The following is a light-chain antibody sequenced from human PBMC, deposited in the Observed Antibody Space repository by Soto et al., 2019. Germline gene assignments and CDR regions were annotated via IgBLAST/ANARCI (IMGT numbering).Light chain of an antibody. CDR2: KAS. V-gene: IGKV1-5*03. J-gene: IGKJ1*01. CDR3: QQYNSYWT. Sequence: DIQMTQSPSTLSASVGDRVTITCRASQTISTWLAWYQQKPGRAPKLLLYKASSLESGVPSRFSGSGYGTEFTLTISRLQPDDFATYYCQQYNSYWTFGQGTKVEIK. CDR1: QTISTW.